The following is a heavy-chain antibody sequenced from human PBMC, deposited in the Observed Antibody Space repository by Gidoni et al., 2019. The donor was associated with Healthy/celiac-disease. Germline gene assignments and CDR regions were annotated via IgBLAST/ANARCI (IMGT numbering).Heavy chain of an antibody. CDR3: ARALFGVVTLDY. V-gene: IGHV1-46*01. Sequence: QGQLVQSGAEVKKPGASVKVSCKASGYTFTSYYMHWVRQAPGQGLEWMGIINPSGGSTSYAQKFQGRVTMTRDTSTSTVYMELSSLRSEYTAVYYCARALFGVVTLDYWGQGTLVTVSA. J-gene: IGHJ4*02. CDR1: GYTFTSYY. CDR2: INPSGGST. D-gene: IGHD3-3*01.